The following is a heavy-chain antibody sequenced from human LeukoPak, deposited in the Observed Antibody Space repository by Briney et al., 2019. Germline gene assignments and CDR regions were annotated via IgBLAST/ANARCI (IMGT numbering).Heavy chain of an antibody. Sequence: PSQTLSLTCTVSGGSISSGDYYWSWIRQPPGKGLEWIGYIYYSGSTYYNPSLKSRVTISVDTSKNQFSLKLSSVTAADTAVYYCPMVRGVITPDAFDIWGQGTMVTVSS. D-gene: IGHD3-10*01. CDR1: GGSISSGDYY. J-gene: IGHJ3*02. CDR2: IYYSGST. CDR3: PMVRGVITPDAFDI. V-gene: IGHV4-30-4*03.